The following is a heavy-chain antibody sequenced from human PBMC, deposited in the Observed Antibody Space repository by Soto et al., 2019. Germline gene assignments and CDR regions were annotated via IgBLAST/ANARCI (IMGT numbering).Heavy chain of an antibody. Sequence: GGSLRLSCAASGFTFSSYAMSWVRQAPGKGLEWVSAISGSGGSTYYADSVKGRFTISRDNSKNTLYLQMNSLRAEDTAGYYCAKVDVRRYFQHWGQGTLVTVSS. V-gene: IGHV3-23*01. J-gene: IGHJ1*01. CDR1: GFTFSSYA. CDR3: AKVDVRRYFQH. CDR2: ISGSGGST.